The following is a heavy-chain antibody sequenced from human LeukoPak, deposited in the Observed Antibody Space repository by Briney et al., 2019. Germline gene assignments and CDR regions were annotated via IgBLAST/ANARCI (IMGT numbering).Heavy chain of an antibody. CDR1: GGSISSYY. J-gene: IGHJ3*02. D-gene: IGHD3-9*01. CDR3: ARQYYDILTGYSFDAFDI. V-gene: IGHV4-59*01. Sequence: SETLSLTCTVSGGSISSYYWSWIRQPPGKGLEWIGYIYYSGSTNYNPSLKSRVTISVDTPKNQFSLKLSSVTAADTAVYYCARQYYDILTGYSFDAFDIWGQGTMVTVSS. CDR2: IYYSGST.